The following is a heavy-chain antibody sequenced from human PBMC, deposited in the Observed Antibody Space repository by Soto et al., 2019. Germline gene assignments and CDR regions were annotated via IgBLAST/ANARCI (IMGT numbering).Heavy chain of an antibody. CDR3: AGGDSRGYYYVYYFDY. V-gene: IGHV1-69*13. CDR1: GGTFSNYA. D-gene: IGHD3-22*01. Sequence: ASVKVSCKASGGTFSNYAFNCVRQAPGEGREWMGGIIPIFGTANYAQKFQGRVTITADDSTSTAYMQLSSLRSDDTAVYYCAGGDSRGYYYVYYFDYWGQGTMVTVSS. CDR2: IIPIFGTA. J-gene: IGHJ4*02.